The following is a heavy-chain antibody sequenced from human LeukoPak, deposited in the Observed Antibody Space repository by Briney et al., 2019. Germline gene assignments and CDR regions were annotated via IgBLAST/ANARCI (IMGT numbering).Heavy chain of an antibody. V-gene: IGHV3-48*02. Sequence: PGGPLRLSCGACGFFLSIHSMNWVRQAPGKGLVWFSYIRSSASTIYYADSVKGRFTISRDNAKNSLYLRMTSLRDEDTAVYYCAREPAHSSGPFDCWGQGTLVTVSS. D-gene: IGHD3-22*01. CDR1: GFFLSIHS. CDR2: IRSSASTI. J-gene: IGHJ4*02. CDR3: AREPAHSSGPFDC.